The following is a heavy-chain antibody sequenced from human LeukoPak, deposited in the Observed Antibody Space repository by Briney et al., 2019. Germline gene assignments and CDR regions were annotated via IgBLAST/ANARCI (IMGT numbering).Heavy chain of an antibody. D-gene: IGHD3-16*02. CDR1: GGTFSSYA. V-gene: IGHV1-24*01. Sequence: ASVKVSCKASGGTFSSYAISWVRQAPGKGLEWMGGFDPEDGETIYAQKFQGRVTMTEDTSTDTAYMELSSLRSEDTAVYYCAKSPVILDAFDIWGQGTMVTVSS. J-gene: IGHJ3*02. CDR2: FDPEDGET. CDR3: AKSPVILDAFDI.